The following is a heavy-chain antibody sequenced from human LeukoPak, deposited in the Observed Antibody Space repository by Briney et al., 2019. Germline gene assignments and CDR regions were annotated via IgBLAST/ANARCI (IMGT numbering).Heavy chain of an antibody. V-gene: IGHV1-69*05. CDR3: ARDCGGGSCYSDY. D-gene: IGHD2-15*01. CDR2: IIPIFGTA. J-gene: IGHJ4*02. Sequence: GASVKVSYKASGGTFSSFAISWVRQAPGQGLEWMGGIIPIFGTANYAQKFQGRVTITTDESTSTAYMELSSLRSEDTAVYYCARDCGGGSCYSDYWGQGTLVTVSS. CDR1: GGTFSSFA.